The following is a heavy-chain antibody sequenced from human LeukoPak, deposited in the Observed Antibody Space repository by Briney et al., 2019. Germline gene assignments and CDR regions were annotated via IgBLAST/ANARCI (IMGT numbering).Heavy chain of an antibody. D-gene: IGHD1-26*01. CDR2: ISRNSGSI. J-gene: IGHJ3*02. CDR3: AKHRGNYFPGAFDI. Sequence: GGSLRLSCAASGFTFDDYAMHWVRQAPGKGLEWVSGISRNSGSIGYADSVKGRFTISRDNAKNSLYLQMNSLRAEDMALYYCAKHRGNYFPGAFDIWGQGTMVTVSS. CDR1: GFTFDDYA. V-gene: IGHV3-9*03.